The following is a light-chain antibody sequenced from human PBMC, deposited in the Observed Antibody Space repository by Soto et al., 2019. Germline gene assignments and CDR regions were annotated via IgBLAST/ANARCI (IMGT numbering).Light chain of an antibody. V-gene: IGKV1-39*01. CDR3: QQSYSTPH. Sequence: DIQMTQSPSSLSASVGDRVTITCRASQSISSYLNWYQQKPGKAPKLLIYAASSLQSGVPSRFSGSGSGTDFTLTISSLQPEDFATYYCQQSYSTPHFGQGTELEIK. CDR2: AAS. CDR1: QSISSY. J-gene: IGKJ2*01.